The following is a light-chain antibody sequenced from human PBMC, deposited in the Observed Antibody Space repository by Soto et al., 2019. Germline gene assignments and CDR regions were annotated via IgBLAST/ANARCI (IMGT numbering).Light chain of an antibody. J-gene: IGKJ5*01. V-gene: IGKV3D-20*02. CDR3: QQHGKWPIT. CDR2: PAS. Sequence: EIVLTQSPGTLSLSQGERSTLXXRASRTLSINSLAWYQQKPGQAPRLXIYPASTRATGIPARFSGSGAGTDFTLTISSLQSEDSAVYYCQQHGKWPITFGPGTRVDIK. CDR1: RTLSINS.